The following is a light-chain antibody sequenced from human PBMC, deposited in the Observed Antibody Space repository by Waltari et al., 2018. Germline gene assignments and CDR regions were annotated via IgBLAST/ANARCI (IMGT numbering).Light chain of an antibody. J-gene: IGKJ1*01. V-gene: IGKV2-30*02. CDR3: IQGTHWPPWT. Sequence: DLVMNHSPLSLPVTFGQPASIPCRSSQSLVHRDGNTYLSWFQQRTGQSQRRLIYYVSNRYSRVPERFSGRGSGTDFTLKISRVEAEDVGVYYCIQGTHWPPWTFGQGTKVEIQ. CDR1: QSLVHRDGNTY. CDR2: YVS.